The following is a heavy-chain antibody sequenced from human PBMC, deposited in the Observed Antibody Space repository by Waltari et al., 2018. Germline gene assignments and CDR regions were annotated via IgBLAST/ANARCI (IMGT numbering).Heavy chain of an antibody. Sequence: QLQLQESGPGLVKPSETLSLTCTVSGGSISSSSYYWGWIRQPPGKGLEWIGSIYYSGSTYYNPSLKSRVTISVDTSKNQFSLKLSSVTAADTAVYYCARAHDYGDQGAFDIWGQGTMVTVSS. V-gene: IGHV4-39*07. CDR3: ARAHDYGDQGAFDI. D-gene: IGHD4-17*01. J-gene: IGHJ3*02. CDR1: GGSISSSSYY. CDR2: IYYSGST.